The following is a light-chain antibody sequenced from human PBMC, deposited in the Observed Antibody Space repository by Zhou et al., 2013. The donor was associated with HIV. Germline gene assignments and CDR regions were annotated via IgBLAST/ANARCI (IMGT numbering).Light chain of an antibody. CDR2: EAS. CDR1: QSLVHSDGRAY. V-gene: IGKV2D-29*01. J-gene: IGKJ1*01. CDR3: MQSLETWT. Sequence: IVMTQTPLSLSVTPGQSASIFCKSSQSLVHSDGRAYLSWYPQKPGQPPQLLIYEASNRFSGVPDRFSGSGSGTDFTLKISRVEAVDVGVYYCMQSLETWTFGQGTKVEIK.